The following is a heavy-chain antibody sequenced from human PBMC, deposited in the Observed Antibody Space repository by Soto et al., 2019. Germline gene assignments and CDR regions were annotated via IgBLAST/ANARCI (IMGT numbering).Heavy chain of an antibody. J-gene: IGHJ4*02. CDR3: ARAGSSGWYGGRDY. Sequence: VAAVKVSCKASGYTFTSYGISWVRQAPGQGLEWMGWISAYNGNTNYAQKLQGRVTMTTDTSTSTAYMELRSLRSDDTAVYYCARAGSSGWYGGRDYWGQGTLVTVSS. D-gene: IGHD6-19*01. V-gene: IGHV1-18*04. CDR1: GYTFTSYG. CDR2: ISAYNGNT.